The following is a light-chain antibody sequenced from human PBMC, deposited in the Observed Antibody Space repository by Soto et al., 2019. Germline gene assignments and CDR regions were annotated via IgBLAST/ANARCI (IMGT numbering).Light chain of an antibody. CDR2: EVS. CDR3: QQYYGAWT. V-gene: IGKV1-5*03. J-gene: IGKJ1*01. CDR1: RSLSGW. Sequence: DFQMTQSPSTLSASVGDRVTITCRASRSLSGWLAWYQLKPGKAPKLLIYEVSTLESGVTSRFSGSGSGTEFTLTISSLQPDDFATYYCQQYYGAWTFGQGTKVEVK.